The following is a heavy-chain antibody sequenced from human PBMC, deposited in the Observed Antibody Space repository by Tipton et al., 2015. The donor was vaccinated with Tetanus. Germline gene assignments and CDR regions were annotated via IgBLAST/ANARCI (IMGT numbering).Heavy chain of an antibody. CDR1: GFDFSSYA. Sequence: SLRLSCAASGFDFSSYAMSWVRQAPGKGLEWVSVIYSSATTTYYADSVKGRFTISRDNSKNTLSLEMNSLRAEDTAVYYCAKDPLGYKYGKRGDYWGQGTPVTVSS. J-gene: IGHJ4*02. CDR3: AKDPLGYKYGKRGDY. CDR2: IYSSATTT. V-gene: IGHV3-23*03. D-gene: IGHD5-18*01.